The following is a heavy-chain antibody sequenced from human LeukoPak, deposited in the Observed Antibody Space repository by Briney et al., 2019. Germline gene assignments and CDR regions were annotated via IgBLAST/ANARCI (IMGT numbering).Heavy chain of an antibody. V-gene: IGHV1-18*01. J-gene: IGHJ5*02. CDR3: ARIRSNSWPPFPDH. D-gene: IGHD2/OR15-2a*01. CDR1: GYTFTTYA. Sequence: ASVKVSCKASGYTFTTYAISWVRQAPGQGLEWMGWISTYNGDTKYAQRLQGRLTLTTDTSTGTAYMDLRSLRSDDTAVIYCARIRSNSWPPFPDHWGQGTLLIVSS. CDR2: ISTYNGDT.